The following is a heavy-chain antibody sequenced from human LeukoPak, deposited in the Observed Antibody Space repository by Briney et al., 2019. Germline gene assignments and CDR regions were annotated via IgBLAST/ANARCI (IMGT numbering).Heavy chain of an antibody. CDR1: GYTFTSYD. J-gene: IGHJ6*02. CDR2: MNPNSGNT. CDR3: ARDWYQPRPNYYYGMDV. V-gene: IGHV1-8*01. D-gene: IGHD2-2*01. Sequence: ASVKVSCKASGYTFTSYDINWVRQATGQGLEWMGWMNPNSGNTGYAQKFQGRVTMTRNTSISTAYMELSSLRSEDTAVYYCARDWYQPRPNYYYGMDVWGQGTTVTVSS.